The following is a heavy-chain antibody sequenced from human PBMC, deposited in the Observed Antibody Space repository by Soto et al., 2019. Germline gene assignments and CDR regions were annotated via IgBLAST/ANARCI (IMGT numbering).Heavy chain of an antibody. CDR3: ARDVLKYSSGWSGFDY. Sequence: GGSLRLSCAASGFTFSSYGMHWVRQAPGKGLEWVAVIWYDGSNKYYADSVKGRFTISRDNSKNTLYLQMNSLRAEDTAVYYCARDVLKYSSGWSGFDYWGQGTLVTVSS. CDR1: GFTFSSYG. D-gene: IGHD6-19*01. J-gene: IGHJ4*02. CDR2: IWYDGSNK. V-gene: IGHV3-33*01.